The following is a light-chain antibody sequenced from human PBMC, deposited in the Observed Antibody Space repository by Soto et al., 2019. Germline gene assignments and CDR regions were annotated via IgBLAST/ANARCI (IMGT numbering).Light chain of an antibody. V-gene: IGKV1-39*01. CDR2: AAS. CDR1: QSISTY. CDR3: QQSYSTLLIT. J-gene: IGKJ5*01. Sequence: DIQMTQSPSSLSASVGDRVTITCRASQSISTYLNWYQQKPGKAPKLLIYAASSLQSGVPSRFSDTGSGTDFTLTISSLQPEDFATYYCQQSYSTLLITFGQGTRLESK.